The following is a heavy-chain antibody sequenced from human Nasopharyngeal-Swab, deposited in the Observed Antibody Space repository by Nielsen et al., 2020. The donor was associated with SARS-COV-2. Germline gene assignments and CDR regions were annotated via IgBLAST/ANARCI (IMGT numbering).Heavy chain of an antibody. J-gene: IGHJ4*02. V-gene: IGHV3-23*01. CDR2: ISGSGGST. CDR1: GFTFSSYA. Sequence: GESLKISCAASGFTFSSYAMSWVRQAPGKRLEWVSAISGSGGSTYYADSVKGRFTISRDNSKNTLYLQMNSLRAEDTAVYYCAKGTGGYQLLYFDYWGQGTLVTVSS. CDR3: AKGTGGYQLLYFDY. D-gene: IGHD2-2*01.